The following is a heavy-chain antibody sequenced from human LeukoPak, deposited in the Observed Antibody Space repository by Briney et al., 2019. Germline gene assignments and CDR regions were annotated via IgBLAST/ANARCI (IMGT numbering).Heavy chain of an antibody. Sequence: ASVKVSCKASGYTFTGYYMHWVRQAPGQGLEWMGWINPNSGGTNYAQKFQGMVTMTRDTSISTAYMELSRLRSDDTAVYYCAREGVGAIDAFDIWGQGTMVTVSS. CDR2: INPNSGGT. CDR1: GYTFTGYY. D-gene: IGHD1-26*01. V-gene: IGHV1-2*02. CDR3: AREGVGAIDAFDI. J-gene: IGHJ3*02.